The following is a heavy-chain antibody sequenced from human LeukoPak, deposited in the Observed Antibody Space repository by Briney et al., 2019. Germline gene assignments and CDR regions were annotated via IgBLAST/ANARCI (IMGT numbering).Heavy chain of an antibody. V-gene: IGHV3-7*02. J-gene: IGHJ4*02. Sequence: GGSLRLSCAASGFTFSSYWMSWVRQAPGKGLEWVANIKQDGSEKYYVDSVKGRFTISRDNAKNSLYLQMNSLRAEDTAVYYCARQLHSSGWLHFDYWGQGTLVTVSP. CDR3: ARQLHSSGWLHFDY. D-gene: IGHD6-19*01. CDR1: GFTFSSYW. CDR2: IKQDGSEK.